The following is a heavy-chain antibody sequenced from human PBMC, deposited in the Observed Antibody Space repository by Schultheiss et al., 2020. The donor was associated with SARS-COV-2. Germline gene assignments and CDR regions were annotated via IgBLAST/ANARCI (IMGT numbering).Heavy chain of an antibody. CDR1: GGSIRSGGYY. CDR2: IYYTAST. Sequence: LRLSCTVSGGSIRSGGYYWSWIRQHPGKGLEWIGYIYYTASTSYNPSLKSRVTMSVDTSRNQFSLKLSSVTAADTAVYYCARGFSGGFDYWGQGTLVTVSS. J-gene: IGHJ4*02. D-gene: IGHD2-15*01. V-gene: IGHV4-31*03. CDR3: ARGFSGGFDY.